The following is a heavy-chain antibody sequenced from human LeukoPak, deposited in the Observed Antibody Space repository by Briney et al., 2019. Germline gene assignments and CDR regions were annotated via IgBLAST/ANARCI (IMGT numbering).Heavy chain of an antibody. V-gene: IGHV3-53*01. CDR3: ARTNPVYGDYDY. CDR2: IYSDGRT. J-gene: IGHJ4*02. D-gene: IGHD4-17*01. CDR1: GFTVTDNY. Sequence: GGSLRLSCAVSGFTVTDNYMSWVRQAPGKGLQWVSVIYSDGRTYYADSVKGRLTISKDISRNTLLLQMNSLRPDDTAVHYCARTNPVYGDYDYWGQGTLVTVSS.